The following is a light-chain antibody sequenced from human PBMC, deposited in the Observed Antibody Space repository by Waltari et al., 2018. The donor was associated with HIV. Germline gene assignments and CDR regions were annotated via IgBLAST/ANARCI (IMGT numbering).Light chain of an antibody. V-gene: IGKV1-5*03. Sequence: DIQMTQSPSTLSAYLGDRVTITCRASQTISSWLAWYQQKPVKAPKLLIYKTSRLQTGVSSRFSGSGSVTEFTLSISRLRPDDFATYYCQEYSSHSRSFGQGTKLEI. CDR1: QTISSW. J-gene: IGKJ2*01. CDR2: KTS. CDR3: QEYSSHSRS.